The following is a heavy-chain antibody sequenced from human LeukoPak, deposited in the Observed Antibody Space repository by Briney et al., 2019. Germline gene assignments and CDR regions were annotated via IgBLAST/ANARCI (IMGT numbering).Heavy chain of an antibody. CDR3: ASDRPDGTLDY. D-gene: IGHD1-14*01. V-gene: IGHV4-59*01. CDR2: IYYSGST. Sequence: SETLSLTCTVSGGSISSYYWSWIRQPPGKGLEWIGYIYYSGSTNYNPSLKSRVTISVDTSKNQFSLKLSSVTAADTAVYYCASDRPDGTLDYWGQGTLVTVSS. J-gene: IGHJ4*02. CDR1: GGSISSYY.